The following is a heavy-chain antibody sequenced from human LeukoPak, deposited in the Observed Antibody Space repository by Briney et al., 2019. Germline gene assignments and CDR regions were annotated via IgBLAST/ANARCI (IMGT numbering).Heavy chain of an antibody. D-gene: IGHD3-9*01. CDR2: ISAYNGNT. CDR1: GYTFTSYG. J-gene: IGHJ4*02. CDR3: ARSPNDYDILTGYQNYFDY. Sequence: GASVKVSCKASGYTFTSYGISWVRQAPGQGLEWMGWISAYNGNTNYAQKLQGRVTMTTDTSTSTAYMELRSLRSDDTAVYYCARSPNDYDILTGYQNYFDYWGQGTLVTVSS. V-gene: IGHV1-18*01.